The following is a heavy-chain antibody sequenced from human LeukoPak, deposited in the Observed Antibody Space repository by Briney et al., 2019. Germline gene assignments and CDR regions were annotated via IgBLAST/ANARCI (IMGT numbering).Heavy chain of an antibody. J-gene: IGHJ4*02. Sequence: SETLSLTCTVSGGSISSGGYYWSWIRQQTGKGLEWIGYIYYSGSTYYNPSLKSRVTISVDTPKNQFSLKLSSVTAADTAVYYCARAGGSSWYAPADYWGQGTLVTVSS. V-gene: IGHV4-31*03. CDR2: IYYSGST. CDR3: ARAGGSSWYAPADY. D-gene: IGHD6-13*01. CDR1: GGSISSGGYY.